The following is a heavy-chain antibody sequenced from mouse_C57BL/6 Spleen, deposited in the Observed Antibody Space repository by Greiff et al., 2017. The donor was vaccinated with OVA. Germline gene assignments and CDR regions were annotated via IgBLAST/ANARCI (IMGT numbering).Heavy chain of an antibody. J-gene: IGHJ4*01. CDR1: GFTFSDYY. Sequence: EVKLMESEGGLVQPGSSMKLSCTASGFTFSDYYMAWVRQVPEKGLEWVANINYDGSSTYYLDSLKSRFIISRDNAKNILYLQMSSLKSEDTATYYCARDHYYGSSYYYAMDYWGQGTSVTVSS. CDR2: INYDGSST. D-gene: IGHD1-1*01. CDR3: ARDHYYGSSYYYAMDY. V-gene: IGHV5-16*01.